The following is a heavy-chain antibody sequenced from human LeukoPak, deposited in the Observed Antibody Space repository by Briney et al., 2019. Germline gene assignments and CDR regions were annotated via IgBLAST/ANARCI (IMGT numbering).Heavy chain of an antibody. Sequence: ASVKVSCKASGDTFTRSDMLWVRQAPGQGLEWMGIINPSGGSTNYAQKFQGRVTMTRDTSTSTVYMELSSLRSEDTAVYYCAREGPMVRGGQSKEFDYWGQRTLVTVSS. CDR3: AREGPMVRGGQSKEFDY. CDR1: GDTFTRSD. CDR2: INPSGGST. D-gene: IGHD3-10*01. J-gene: IGHJ4*02. V-gene: IGHV1-46*01.